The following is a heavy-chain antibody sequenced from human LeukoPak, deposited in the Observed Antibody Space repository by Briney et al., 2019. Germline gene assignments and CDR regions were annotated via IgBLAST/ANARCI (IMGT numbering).Heavy chain of an antibody. J-gene: IGHJ4*02. D-gene: IGHD3-10*01. V-gene: IGHV3-30*02. CDR2: IRYDGSNK. Sequence: GGPLRLSCAASGFTFSSYGMHWVRQAPGKGLEWVAFIRYDGSNKYYADSVKGRFTISRDNSKNTLYLQMNSLRAEDTAVYYCAKESGSYGSGSYYNYWGQGTLVTVSS. CDR3: AKESGSYGSGSYYNY. CDR1: GFTFSSYG.